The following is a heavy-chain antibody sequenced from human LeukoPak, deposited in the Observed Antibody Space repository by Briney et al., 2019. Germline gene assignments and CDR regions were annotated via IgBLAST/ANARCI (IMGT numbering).Heavy chain of an antibody. CDR3: AKLSPITEVGSSYYHSMDV. J-gene: IGHJ6*02. D-gene: IGHD6-13*01. V-gene: IGHV4-59*08. CDR2: IHYSGRT. Sequence: SETLPLTCTVSGGSITSNYWSWIRQPPGKGLEWIGYIHYSGRTNYKSSLKSRVTLSVDTSKNQFSLKLSSVTAADTAVYYCAKLSPITEVGSSYYHSMDVWGHGTTVTVSS. CDR1: GGSITSNY.